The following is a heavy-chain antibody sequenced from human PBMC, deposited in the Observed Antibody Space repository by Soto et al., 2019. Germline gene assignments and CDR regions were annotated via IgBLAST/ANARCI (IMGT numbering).Heavy chain of an antibody. J-gene: IGHJ6*03. V-gene: IGHV6-1*01. CDR1: GDSVSSNSAA. D-gene: IGHD1-1*01. Sequence: SQTLSLTCDISGDSVSSNSAAWNWIRQTPSRGLEWLGRTYYMSKWYSNYAISVKSRVTVNPDTFNNQFSLQLNFVTPEDTAVYYCARGSWDDVSGHYYMDVWGKGTTVTVS. CDR2: TYYMSKWYS. CDR3: ARGSWDDVSGHYYMDV.